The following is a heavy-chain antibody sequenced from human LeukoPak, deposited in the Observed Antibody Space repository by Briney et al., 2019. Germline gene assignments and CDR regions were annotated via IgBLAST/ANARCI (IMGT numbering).Heavy chain of an antibody. V-gene: IGHV3-21*01. Sequence: PGGALRLSCAPSGFTFSGDSMDWVRQAPGKGREWGSSMSSRRTYIYYAASVKGGVTTSRDNAKNSLYLQMNSLRVEGTAMYYCARQGWELDFDYWGQGTLVTVS. CDR3: ARQGWELDFDY. CDR2: MSSRRTYI. D-gene: IGHD1-26*01. CDR1: GFTFSGDS. J-gene: IGHJ4*02.